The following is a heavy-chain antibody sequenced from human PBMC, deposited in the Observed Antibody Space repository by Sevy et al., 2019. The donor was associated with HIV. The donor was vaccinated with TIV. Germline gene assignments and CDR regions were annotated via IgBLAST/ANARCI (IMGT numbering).Heavy chain of an antibody. CDR2: IGSGGDT. V-gene: IGHV3-13*01. J-gene: IGHJ6*02. Sequence: GGSLRLSCGASGFTFSSYDMHWVRQAAGKGLEWVSGIGSGGDTYYPGSVKGRFTISRENVKNSLYLQMNSLRAGDTAVYYCARTGGYNHYGMDVWGQGTTVTVSS. CDR3: ARTGGYNHYGMDV. CDR1: GFTFSSYD. D-gene: IGHD3-16*01.